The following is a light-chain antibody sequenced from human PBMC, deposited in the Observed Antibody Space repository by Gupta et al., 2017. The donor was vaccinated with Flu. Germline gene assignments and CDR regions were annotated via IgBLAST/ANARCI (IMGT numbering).Light chain of an antibody. Sequence: NFMLTPPHSVSGSPGKTVTIPCTRSSDSIASNYVHWYQQRPGTSPTTVIYEDNQRPSGVPDRFSGSIDRSSNSASLTIAGLKTEDEADYYCQSYEVFGGGTKLTVL. CDR3: QSYEV. CDR2: EDN. J-gene: IGLJ2*01. CDR1: SDSIASNY. V-gene: IGLV6-57*01.